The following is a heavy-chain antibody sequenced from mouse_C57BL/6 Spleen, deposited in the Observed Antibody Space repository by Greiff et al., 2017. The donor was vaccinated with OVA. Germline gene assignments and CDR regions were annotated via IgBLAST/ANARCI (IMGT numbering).Heavy chain of an antibody. Sequence: VQLKESGAELVRPGASVKLSCTASGFNIKDYYMHWVKQRPEQGLEWIGRIDPEDGDTEYAPKFQGKATMTADKSSNTAYLQLSSLTSDDTAFYDCTTHYYSNYEDAMDYWGQGTSVTVSS. J-gene: IGHJ4*01. V-gene: IGHV14-1*01. CDR1: GFNIKDYY. CDR3: TTHYYSNYEDAMDY. D-gene: IGHD2-5*01. CDR2: IDPEDGDT.